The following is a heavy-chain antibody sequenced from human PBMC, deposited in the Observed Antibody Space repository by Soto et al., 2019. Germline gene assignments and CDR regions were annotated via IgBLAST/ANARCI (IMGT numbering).Heavy chain of an antibody. CDR3: AIPLIAMTKDAFDI. CDR1: GGTFSSYA. V-gene: IGHV1-69*13. J-gene: IGHJ3*02. Sequence: SVKVSCKASGGTFSSYAISWVRQAPGQGLEWMGGIIPIFGTANYAQKFQGRVTITADESTSTAYMELSSPRSEDTAVYYCAIPLIAMTKDAFDIWGQGTMVTVSS. CDR2: IIPIFGTA. D-gene: IGHD3-9*01.